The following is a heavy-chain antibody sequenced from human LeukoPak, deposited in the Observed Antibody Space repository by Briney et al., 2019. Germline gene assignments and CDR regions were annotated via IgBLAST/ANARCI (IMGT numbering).Heavy chain of an antibody. J-gene: IGHJ4*02. V-gene: IGHV4-59*02. D-gene: IGHD1-1*01. Sequence: SETLSLTCSVSGDPVSSTYWSWVRQPPGKGLEWIAYGHHSERSNYNPSLKSRVTISVDTSKNQFSLKLSSVTAADTAVYYCARVNINNWHSCDYWGQGTLVTVSS. CDR1: GDPVSSTY. CDR2: GHHSERS. CDR3: ARVNINNWHSCDY.